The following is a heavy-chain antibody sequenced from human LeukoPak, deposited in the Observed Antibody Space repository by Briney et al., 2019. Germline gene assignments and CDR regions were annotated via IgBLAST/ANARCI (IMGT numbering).Heavy chain of an antibody. J-gene: IGHJ4*02. Sequence: SETLSLTCTVSGGSISSSSYYWGWIRQPPGKGLEWIGSIYYSGSTYYNPSLKSRVTISVDTSKNQFSLKLSSVTAADTAVYYCARRYYDILTGYYGAVDYWGQGTLVTVSS. CDR3: ARRYYDILTGYYGAVDY. CDR1: GGSISSSSYY. D-gene: IGHD3-9*01. CDR2: IYYSGST. V-gene: IGHV4-39*01.